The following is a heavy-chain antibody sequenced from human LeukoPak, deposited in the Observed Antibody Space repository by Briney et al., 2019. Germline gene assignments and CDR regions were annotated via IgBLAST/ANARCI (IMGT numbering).Heavy chain of an antibody. V-gene: IGHV1-8*02. Sequence: ASVKVSCKASGYTFTSYYMHWVRQAPGQGLEWMGWMNPNSGNTGSAQKFQGRVTMTRDTSISTAYMELSSLRSEDTAVYYCTRGRPSSFDYWGQGTPVTVSS. CDR3: TRGRPSSFDY. CDR2: MNPNSGNT. CDR1: GYTFTSYY. J-gene: IGHJ4*02.